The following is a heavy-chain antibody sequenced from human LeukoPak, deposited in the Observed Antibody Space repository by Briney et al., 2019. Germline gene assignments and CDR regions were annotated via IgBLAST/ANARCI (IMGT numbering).Heavy chain of an antibody. CDR1: GYTFTSHA. D-gene: IGHD3-22*01. J-gene: IGHJ4*02. Sequence: ASVKVSCKASGYTFTSHAISWVRQAPGQGPEWIGWITVYNGNTIYAQKLQGRVTMTTDTSTSTAYMELSSLRSEDTAVYYCAREPYDSSGYYFYWGQGTLVTVSS. V-gene: IGHV1-18*01. CDR2: ITVYNGNT. CDR3: AREPYDSSGYYFY.